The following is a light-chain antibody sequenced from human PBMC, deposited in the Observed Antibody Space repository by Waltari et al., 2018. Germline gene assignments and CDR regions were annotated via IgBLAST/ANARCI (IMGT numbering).Light chain of an antibody. CDR3: QQFNAYPLFT. V-gene: IGKV1-5*03. Sequence: DIQMTQSPSTLSASVGDRVTITCRASQSISSWLAWYQQKPGKAPKLLIYKASSLESGVPLRFSGSGSGTEFTLTITNLQPEDFAAYYCQQFNAYPLFTFGPGTKLDIK. CDR2: KAS. CDR1: QSISSW. J-gene: IGKJ3*01.